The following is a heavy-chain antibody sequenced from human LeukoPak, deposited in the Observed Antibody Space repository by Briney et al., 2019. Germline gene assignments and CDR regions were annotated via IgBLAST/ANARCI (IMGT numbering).Heavy chain of an antibody. D-gene: IGHD6-19*01. CDR3: ATPNPSSGWAINYFDY. CDR2: FDPEDGET. CDR1: GYTLTELF. J-gene: IGHJ4*02. V-gene: IGHV1-24*01. Sequence: ASVKVSCKVSGYTLTELFLHWVRQAPGKGLEWMGGFDPEDGETIYAQKFQGRVTMTEDTSTDTAYMELSSLRSEDTAVYYCATPNPSSGWAINYFDYWGQGTLVTVSS.